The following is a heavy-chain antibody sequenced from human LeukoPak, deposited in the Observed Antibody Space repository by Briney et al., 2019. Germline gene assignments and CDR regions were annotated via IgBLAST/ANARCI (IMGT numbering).Heavy chain of an antibody. V-gene: IGHV3-30*02. CDR1: GFTFSSYG. CDR2: IWYDGSNK. J-gene: IGHJ3*02. Sequence: GGSLRLSCAASGFTFSSYGMHWVRQAPGKGREWVAFIWYDGSNKYYADSVKDRFTISRDNSKNTLYLQMNSLRAEDTAVYYCAKGGTTVVTGDAFDIWAKGQWSPSLQ. D-gene: IGHD4-23*01. CDR3: AKGGTTVVTGDAFDI.